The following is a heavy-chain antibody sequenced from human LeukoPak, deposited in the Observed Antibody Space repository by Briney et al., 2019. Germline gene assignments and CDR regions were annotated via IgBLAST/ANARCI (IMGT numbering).Heavy chain of an antibody. Sequence: GGSLRLSCAASGFTFSSYGMSWVRQAPGKGLEWVSAISGSGGSTYYADSVKGRFTISRDNSKNTLYLQMNSLRAEDTAVYYCAKDRHAPGRYCSSTICFPFDPWGQGTLVTVSS. CDR2: ISGSGGST. CDR1: GFTFSSYG. CDR3: AKDRHAPGRYCSSTICFPFDP. J-gene: IGHJ5*02. V-gene: IGHV3-23*01. D-gene: IGHD2-2*01.